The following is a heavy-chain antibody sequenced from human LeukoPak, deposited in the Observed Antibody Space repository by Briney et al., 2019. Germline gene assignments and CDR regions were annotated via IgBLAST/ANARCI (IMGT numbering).Heavy chain of an antibody. Sequence: ASVKVSCKASGYTFTGYYMHWVRQAPGQGLEWMGWINPNSGGTNYAQKFQGRVTMTRDTSISTAYMELSRLRSDDTVVYYCARPYSSSWNAGDYWGQGTLVTVSS. CDR3: ARPYSSSWNAGDY. V-gene: IGHV1-2*02. D-gene: IGHD6-13*01. J-gene: IGHJ4*02. CDR1: GYTFTGYY. CDR2: INPNSGGT.